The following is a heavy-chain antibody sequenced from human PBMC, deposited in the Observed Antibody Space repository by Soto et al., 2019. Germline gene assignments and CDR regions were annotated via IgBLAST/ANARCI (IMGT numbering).Heavy chain of an antibody. CDR3: ARNPGIYSSGPGSWFDP. Sequence: PVESLKISCKGSGYSFTSYCIGWVRQMPGKGLEWMGIIYPGDSDTRYSPSFQGQVTISADKSISTACLQWSSLKASDTAMYYCARNPGIYSSGPGSWFDPWGQGTLVTVSS. CDR2: IYPGDSDT. J-gene: IGHJ5*02. D-gene: IGHD6-19*01. CDR1: GYSFTSYC. V-gene: IGHV5-51*01.